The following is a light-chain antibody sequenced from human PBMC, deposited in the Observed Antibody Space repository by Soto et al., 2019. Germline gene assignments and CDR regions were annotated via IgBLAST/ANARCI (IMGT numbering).Light chain of an antibody. Sequence: QSVLTQPPSASGTPGQRVTISCSGSSSNIGSNTVNWYQQLPGTAPTQLIYSNNQRPSGVPDRFSGSKSGTSASLAISGLQAEDEADYYCAAWADSLTALVFGGGTKLTVL. V-gene: IGLV1-44*01. J-gene: IGLJ2*01. CDR1: SSNIGSNT. CDR2: SNN. CDR3: AAWADSLTALV.